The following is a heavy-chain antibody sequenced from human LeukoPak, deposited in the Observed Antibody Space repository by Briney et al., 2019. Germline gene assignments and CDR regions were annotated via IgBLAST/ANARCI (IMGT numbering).Heavy chain of an antibody. CDR3: AREVVRGLDYYYYGMDV. CDR1: GFTFSSYW. J-gene: IGHJ6*02. Sequence: GGSLRLSCAASGFTFSSYWMSWVRQAPGKGLEWVANIKQDGSKKYYVDSVKGRFTISRDNAKNSLYLQMNSLRAEDTAVYYCAREVVRGLDYYYYGMDVWGQGTTVTVSS. D-gene: IGHD3-10*01. V-gene: IGHV3-7*01. CDR2: IKQDGSKK.